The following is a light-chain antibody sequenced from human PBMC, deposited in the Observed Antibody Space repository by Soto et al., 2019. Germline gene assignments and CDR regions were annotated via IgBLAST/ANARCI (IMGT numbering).Light chain of an antibody. CDR1: QTIISSY. Sequence: IVLTQSPGTLSLSPGERATLSFTASQTIISSYLAWFLQKPGQAPRLLIYGASSRATGIPDRFSGSGSGTDFTLTISRLEPEDFAVYYCQQYSRSPRTFGQGTKVDIK. V-gene: IGKV3-20*01. J-gene: IGKJ1*01. CDR2: GAS. CDR3: QQYSRSPRT.